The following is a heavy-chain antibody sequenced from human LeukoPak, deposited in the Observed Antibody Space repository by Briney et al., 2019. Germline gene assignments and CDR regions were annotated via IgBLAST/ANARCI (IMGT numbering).Heavy chain of an antibody. Sequence: GGSLRLSCAASGFTFSSYWMHWVRQAPGKGLVWVSRINSDGSSTSYADSVKGRFTISRDNAKNTLYLQMNSLRAEDTAVYYCAREYYDFWSGYWLDYWGQGTLVTVSS. V-gene: IGHV3-74*01. J-gene: IGHJ4*02. CDR2: INSDGSST. D-gene: IGHD3-3*01. CDR1: GFTFSSYW. CDR3: AREYYDFWSGYWLDY.